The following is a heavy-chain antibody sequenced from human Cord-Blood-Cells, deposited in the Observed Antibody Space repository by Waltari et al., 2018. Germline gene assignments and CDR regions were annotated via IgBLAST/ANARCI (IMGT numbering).Heavy chain of an antibody. CDR2: INPNSGGT. CDR1: GYTFTGYY. V-gene: IGHV1-2*02. Sequence: QVQLVQSGAEVKKPGASVKGSCKASGYTFTGYYMHCVRQAPGQGLEWMGWINPNSGGTNYAQKFQGRVTMTRDTSISTAYMELSRLRSDDTAVYYCAREVTITMVRGVNPFDYWGQGTLVTVSS. J-gene: IGHJ4*02. CDR3: AREVTITMVRGVNPFDY. D-gene: IGHD3-10*01.